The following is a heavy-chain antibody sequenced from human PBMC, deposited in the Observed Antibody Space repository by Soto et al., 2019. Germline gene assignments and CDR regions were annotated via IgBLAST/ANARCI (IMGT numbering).Heavy chain of an antibody. Sequence: GGSLRLSCSASGFTFSSYAMHWVRQAPGKGLEYVSAISSNGGSTYYADSVKGRFTISRDNSKNTLYLQMSSLRAEDTAVYYCVKDSVSVERYFDYWGQGTLVTVSS. D-gene: IGHD3-10*01. CDR3: VKDSVSVERYFDY. CDR1: GFTFSSYA. V-gene: IGHV3-64D*06. CDR2: ISSNGGST. J-gene: IGHJ4*02.